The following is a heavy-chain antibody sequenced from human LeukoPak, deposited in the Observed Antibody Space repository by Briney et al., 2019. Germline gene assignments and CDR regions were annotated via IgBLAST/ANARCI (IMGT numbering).Heavy chain of an antibody. J-gene: IGHJ4*02. Sequence: GGSLRLSCAASGFTFSSYWMHWVRQAPGKGLEWVSAIRGNNDNTYYANSVKGRFTISRDNSKNTLYLQINSLRAEDTAIYYCAKYYYDSGGYLYYFEYWGQGTVVSVSS. CDR1: GFTFSSYW. CDR3: AKYYYDSGGYLYYFEY. CDR2: IRGNNDNT. D-gene: IGHD3-22*01. V-gene: IGHV3-23*01.